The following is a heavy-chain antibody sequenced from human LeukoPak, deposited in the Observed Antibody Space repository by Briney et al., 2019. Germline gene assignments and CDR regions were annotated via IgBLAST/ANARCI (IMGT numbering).Heavy chain of an antibody. V-gene: IGHV1-69*05. J-gene: IGHJ4*02. CDR2: IIPIFGTA. CDR3: AGSDARYYDFWSGYLGRYYLDY. D-gene: IGHD3-3*01. CDR1: GGTFSSYA. Sequence: SVKVSCKASGGTFSSYAISSVRQAPGQALEWMGGIIPIFGTANYAQKFQGRVTITTDEYTRTDYMELRSLRSEDTAVYYCAGSDARYYDFWSGYLGRYYLDYWGQGTLVTVSS.